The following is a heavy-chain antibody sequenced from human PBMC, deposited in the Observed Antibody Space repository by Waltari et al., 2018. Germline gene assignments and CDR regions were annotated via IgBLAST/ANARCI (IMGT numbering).Heavy chain of an antibody. D-gene: IGHD4-17*01. CDR1: GYSFTSFD. Sequence: VQLVQSGAEVTKPGASVTVSCQSSGYSFTSFDIYWVRQAAGQGLEWMGWMNPDSGNTGYAEKFQGRVTMTRDTSISTAYMELSSLRSEDTAVYYCAREFYYSDAFTGVWGQGTLVTVSS. J-gene: IGHJ4*02. CDR3: AREFYYSDAFTGV. V-gene: IGHV1-8*01. CDR2: MNPDSGNT.